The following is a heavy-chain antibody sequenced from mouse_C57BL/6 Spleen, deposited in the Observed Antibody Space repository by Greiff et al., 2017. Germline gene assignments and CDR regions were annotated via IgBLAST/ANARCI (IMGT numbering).Heavy chain of an antibody. CDR3: VYYDYVGFAY. J-gene: IGHJ3*01. CDR2: IWTGGGT. D-gene: IGHD2-4*01. CDR1: GFSLTSYA. V-gene: IGHV2-9-1*01. Sequence: VKLVESGPGLVAPSQSLSITCTVSGFSLTSYAISWVRQPPGKGLEWLGVIWTGGGTNYNSALKSRLSISKDNSKSQVFLKMNSLQTDDTARYYCVYYDYVGFAYWGQGTLVTVSA.